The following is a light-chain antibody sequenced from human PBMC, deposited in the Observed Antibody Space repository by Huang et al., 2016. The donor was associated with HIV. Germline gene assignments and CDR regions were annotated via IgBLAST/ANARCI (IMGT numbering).Light chain of an antibody. Sequence: EVVLTQSPGTLSLSPGERATLSCRASQSVSSTYLAWYQQKPGQAPRHLIYGASSRAPGIPDSVSSSGSGTDFTLTINRLEPEDFVVYYCQQYGNSPPTFGQGTKVEIK. CDR1: QSVSSTY. J-gene: IGKJ1*01. CDR3: QQYGNSPPT. CDR2: GAS. V-gene: IGKV3-20*01.